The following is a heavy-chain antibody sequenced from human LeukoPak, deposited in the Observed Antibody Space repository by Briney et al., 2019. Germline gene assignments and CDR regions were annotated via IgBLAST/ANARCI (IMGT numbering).Heavy chain of an antibody. CDR2: IIPIFGTA. J-gene: IGHJ4*02. D-gene: IGHD6-19*01. V-gene: IGHV1-69*13. Sequence: GASVKVSCKASGGTFSSYAISWVRQAPGQGLEWMGGIIPIFGTANYAQKFQGRVTITADESTSTAYMELSSLRSEDTAVYYCARDSSGWYSADYWGQGTLVTVSS. CDR1: GGTFSSYA. CDR3: ARDSSGWYSADY.